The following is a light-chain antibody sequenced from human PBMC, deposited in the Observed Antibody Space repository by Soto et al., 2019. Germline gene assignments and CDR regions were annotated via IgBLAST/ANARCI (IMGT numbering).Light chain of an antibody. CDR1: QDISNY. V-gene: IGKV1-33*01. CDR3: QQYDNLPYT. Sequence: DIQMTQSPSSLSASVGDRVTITCQASQDISNYLNWYQLKPGKAPKLLIYDASNLETGVPSRFSGSGSGTDFTFTISSLQPEDIATYYCQQYDNLPYTFGQGTKLEIK. J-gene: IGKJ2*01. CDR2: DAS.